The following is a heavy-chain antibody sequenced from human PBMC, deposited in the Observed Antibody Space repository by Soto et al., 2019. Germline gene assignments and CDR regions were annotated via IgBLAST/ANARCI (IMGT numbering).Heavy chain of an antibody. Sequence: GGSLRLSCAASGFTFSSYGMHWVRQAPGKGLEWVAVIWYDGSNKYYADSVKGRFTISRDNSKNTLYLQMNSLRAEDTAVYYCARVIAAAGSFDYWGQGTLVTVSS. D-gene: IGHD6-13*01. V-gene: IGHV3-33*01. CDR2: IWYDGSNK. CDR1: GFTFSSYG. J-gene: IGHJ4*02. CDR3: ARVIAAAGSFDY.